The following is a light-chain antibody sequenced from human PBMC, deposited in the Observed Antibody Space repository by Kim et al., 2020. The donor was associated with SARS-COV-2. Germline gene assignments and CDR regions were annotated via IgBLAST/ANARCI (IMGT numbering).Light chain of an antibody. CDR1: NIGSKH. V-gene: IGLV3-9*01. CDR3: QVLDNNTWL. Sequence: SYELTQPLSVSVALGQTASITCGGDNIGSKHVHWYQQKAGQAPVLVIYRDSSRPAEIPERFSGSNSGNTATLTVSRAQAGDEADYYCQVLDNNTWLFGAG. CDR2: RDS. J-gene: IGLJ3*02.